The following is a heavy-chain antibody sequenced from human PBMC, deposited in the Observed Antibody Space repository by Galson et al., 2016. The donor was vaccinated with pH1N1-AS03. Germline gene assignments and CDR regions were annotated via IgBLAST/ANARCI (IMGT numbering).Heavy chain of an antibody. D-gene: IGHD3-22*01. J-gene: IGHJ4*02. CDR1: GYYFSSYW. V-gene: IGHV5-51*03. CDR2: IYPGDSDT. CDR3: ARLNYCDSSAYSGVHY. Sequence: QSGAEVKKPGESLKISCKGSGYYFSSYWVGWVRQKPGKGLEYMGIIYPGDSDTRYSPSFQAHVTISADKSINTAYLQWSSLKASDTAMYYCARLNYCDSSAYSGVHYWGQGTLVTVSS.